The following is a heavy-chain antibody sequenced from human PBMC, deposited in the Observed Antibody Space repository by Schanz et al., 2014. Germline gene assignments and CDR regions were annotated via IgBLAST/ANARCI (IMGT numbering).Heavy chain of an antibody. CDR2: IFHSGTT. Sequence: QVQLQESGPGLVKPSGTLSLTCVVSGGSISSGVWWTWARQSPGKGLEWIGEIFHSGTTNYNPSLESRVTISVDKSKNQFSLILSSMTAADTAVYYCARVFDYWGQGTLVTVSS. CDR3: ARVFDY. J-gene: IGHJ4*02. V-gene: IGHV4-4*02. CDR1: GGSISSGVW.